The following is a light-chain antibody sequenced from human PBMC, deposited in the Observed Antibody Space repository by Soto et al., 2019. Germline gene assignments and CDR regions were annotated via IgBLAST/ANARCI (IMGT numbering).Light chain of an antibody. CDR2: GTS. CDR1: QGIASY. V-gene: IGKV1-9*01. J-gene: IGKJ4*01. CDR3: QQTRSYPST. Sequence: IQLTQAPSSLSASVGDSVTFTCRASQGIASYLAWYQQKPGKAPNLLIYGTSTLQSGVPSRFSGSGSGTDFTLTINSLQAEDFATYYCQQTRSYPSTSGGGTKVDIK.